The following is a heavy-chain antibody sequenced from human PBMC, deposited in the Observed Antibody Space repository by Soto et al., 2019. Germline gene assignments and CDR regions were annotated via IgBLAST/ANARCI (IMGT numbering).Heavy chain of an antibody. J-gene: IGHJ6*02. CDR1: GFTFSSYG. Sequence: QVQLVESGGGVVQPGRSLRLSCAASGFTFSSYGMHWVRQAPGKGLEWVAVIWYDGSNKYYADSVKGRFTISRDNSKNTLDRQMNSLRAEDTAGYYCERDVDFGGGDYYYGMDVWGQGTTVTVSS. D-gene: IGHD3-10*01. CDR2: IWYDGSNK. CDR3: ERDVDFGGGDYYYGMDV. V-gene: IGHV3-33*01.